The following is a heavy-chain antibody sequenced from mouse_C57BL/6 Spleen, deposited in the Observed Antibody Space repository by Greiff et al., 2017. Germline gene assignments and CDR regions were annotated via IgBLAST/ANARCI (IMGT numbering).Heavy chain of an antibody. CDR1: GYTFTDYN. CDR3: ARGYYYGSSSGYFDV. D-gene: IGHD1-1*01. Sequence: EVQLQQSGPELVKPGASVKIPCKASGYTFTDYNMDWVQQSHGKSLEWIGDINPNNGGTIYNQNIKGKATLTVDKSSSTAYMELRSLTSEDTAVYYCARGYYYGSSSGYFDVWGTGTTVTVSS. J-gene: IGHJ1*03. CDR2: INPNNGGT. V-gene: IGHV1-18*01.